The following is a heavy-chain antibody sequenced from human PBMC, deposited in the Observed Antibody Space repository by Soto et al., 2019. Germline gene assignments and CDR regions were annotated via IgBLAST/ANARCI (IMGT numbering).Heavy chain of an antibody. CDR3: ARPVTSPDHLDI. D-gene: IGHD4-4*01. J-gene: IGHJ3*02. CDR1: GYTFTSYG. CDR2: ISAYNGNT. Sequence: ASVKVSCKASGYTFTSYGISWVRQAPGQGLEWMGWISAYNGNTHYAQKFQDRLTLATDTSTSTAYMELRSLRSDDTALYYCARPVTSPDHLDIWGQGTMVTVSS. V-gene: IGHV1-18*01.